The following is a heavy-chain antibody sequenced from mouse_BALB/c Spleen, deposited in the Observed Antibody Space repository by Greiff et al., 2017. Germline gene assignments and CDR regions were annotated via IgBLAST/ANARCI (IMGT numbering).Heavy chain of an antibody. V-gene: IGHV1S16*01. CDR3: TRGGNWFAY. Sequence: VQLQQSGAELVKPGASVKLSCKASGYTFTSYYMYWVKQRPGQGLEWIGGINPSNGGTNFNEKFKSKATLTVDKSSSTAYMQLSSLTSEDSAVYYCTRGGNWFAYWGQGTLVTVSA. J-gene: IGHJ3*01. CDR1: GYTFTSYY. CDR2: INPSNGGT. D-gene: IGHD2-1*01.